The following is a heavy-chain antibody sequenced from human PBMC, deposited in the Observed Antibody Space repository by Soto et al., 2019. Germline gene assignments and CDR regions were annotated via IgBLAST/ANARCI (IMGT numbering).Heavy chain of an antibody. CDR1: GFTFSSFA. J-gene: IGHJ4*02. CDR3: AKDFPSTITVRTFDY. D-gene: IGHD1-20*01. Sequence: EVHLLESGGGLVQPGGSLRLSCAASGFTFSSFALSWARQAPGKGLEWVSTISGSGGSTYYADSVKDRFTISRDNSKNTLYLQMNSLRAEDTAVYYCAKDFPSTITVRTFDYWGQGTLVTVSS. CDR2: ISGSGGST. V-gene: IGHV3-23*01.